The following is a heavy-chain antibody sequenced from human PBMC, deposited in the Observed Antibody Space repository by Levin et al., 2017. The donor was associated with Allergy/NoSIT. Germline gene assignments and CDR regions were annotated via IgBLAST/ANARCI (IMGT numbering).Heavy chain of an antibody. D-gene: IGHD2-15*01. CDR1: GYTFTGYY. J-gene: IGHJ2*01. V-gene: IGHV1-2*06. Sequence: ASVKVSCKASGYTFTGYYMHWVRQAPGQGLEWMGRINPNSGGTNYAQKFQGRVTMTRDTSISTAYMELSRLRSDDTAVYYCARKVARYCSGGSCYSNWYFDLWGRGTLVTVSS. CDR3: ARKVARYCSGGSCYSNWYFDL. CDR2: INPNSGGT.